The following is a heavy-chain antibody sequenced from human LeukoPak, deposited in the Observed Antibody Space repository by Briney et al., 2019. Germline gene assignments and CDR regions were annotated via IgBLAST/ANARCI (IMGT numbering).Heavy chain of an antibody. CDR1: GGSIRGYY. V-gene: IGHV4-59*08. CDR2: IYYSGST. Sequence: PSETLSLTCTVSGGSIRGYYWSWVRQPPGKGLEWIAYIYYSGSTNYNPSLKSRVTLSLDTSKNQFSLKLSSVTAADTAVYYCAVGATHYYMDVWGKGTTVTVSS. CDR3: AVGATHYYMDV. J-gene: IGHJ6*03. D-gene: IGHD3-16*01.